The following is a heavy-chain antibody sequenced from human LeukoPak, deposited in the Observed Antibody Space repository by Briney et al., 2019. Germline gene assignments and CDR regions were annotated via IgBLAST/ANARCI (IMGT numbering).Heavy chain of an antibody. V-gene: IGHV3-33*01. Sequence: GMSLRLSCAASGFTFSSFVMHWVRQAPGKGLEWVAAVWFDGSRDFYAASVKGRFTISRDNSKNTLLLQMNSLSAEDTAVYYCSRDRGGDDEYDYWGPGTLVTVSS. CDR2: VWFDGSRD. J-gene: IGHJ4*02. CDR3: SRDRGGDDEYDY. D-gene: IGHD5-12*01. CDR1: GFTFSSFV.